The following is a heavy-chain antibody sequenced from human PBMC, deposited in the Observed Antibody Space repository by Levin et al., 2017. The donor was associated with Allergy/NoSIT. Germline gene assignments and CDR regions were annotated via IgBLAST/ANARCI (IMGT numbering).Heavy chain of an antibody. Sequence: PGGSLRLSCAASGFTFSNYAMSWVRQTPGKGLEWVSSISTSGGSTYYADSVKGRFTISRDNSQNTLYLQMNSLRAEDTAIYYCAILLVPVARRYGVDVWGQGTTVTVSS. V-gene: IGHV3-23*01. CDR1: GFTFSNYA. J-gene: IGHJ6*02. D-gene: IGHD2-21*01. CDR2: ISTSGGST. CDR3: AILLVPVARRYGVDV.